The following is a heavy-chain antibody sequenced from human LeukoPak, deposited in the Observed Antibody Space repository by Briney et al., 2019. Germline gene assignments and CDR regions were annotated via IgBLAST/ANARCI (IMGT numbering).Heavy chain of an antibody. J-gene: IGHJ4*02. Sequence: GGSPRLSCAASGFTFSNAWMNWVRQAPGKGLEWVGRIKSKTGGGTIDYAAPVKGRFTISRDDSKDTLYLQMNSLKSEDTAVYHCTTAAFVGATAYWGQGALVIVSS. D-gene: IGHD1-26*01. CDR1: GFTFSNAW. V-gene: IGHV3-15*07. CDR2: IKSKTGGGTI. CDR3: TTAAFVGATAY.